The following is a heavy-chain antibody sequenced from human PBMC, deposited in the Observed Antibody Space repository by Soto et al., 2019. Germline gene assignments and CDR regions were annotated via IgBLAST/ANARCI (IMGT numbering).Heavy chain of an antibody. CDR2: ISGSTDYL. Sequence: QVQLVESGGDLVKPGGSLRLSCAASGFTFTDYYMSWLRQAPGQGLQWLSYISGSTDYLNYADSVKGRFTISRDNAKNLLYLPMTSLRADDTAVYYCARDLGLSSSNYFDVWGQGTLVTVSS. CDR3: ARDLGLSSSNYFDV. D-gene: IGHD3-10*01. J-gene: IGHJ4*02. V-gene: IGHV3-11*05. CDR1: GFTFTDYY.